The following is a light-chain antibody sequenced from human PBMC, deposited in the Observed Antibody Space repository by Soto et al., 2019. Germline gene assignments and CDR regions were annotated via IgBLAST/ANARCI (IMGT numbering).Light chain of an antibody. CDR1: SSDVGSYNL. CDR3: CSYAGSSTVV. J-gene: IGLJ2*01. V-gene: IGLV2-23*02. CDR2: EVS. Sequence: QSALTQPASVSGSPGQSITISCTGTSSDVGSYNLVSWYQQHPGKAPKLMIYEVSKRPSGVSNSFSGSKSGNTASLTISWLQAEDEADYYCCSYAGSSTVVFGGGTKLTVL.